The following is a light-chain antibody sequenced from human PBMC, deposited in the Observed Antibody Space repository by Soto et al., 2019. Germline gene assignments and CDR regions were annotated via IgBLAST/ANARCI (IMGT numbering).Light chain of an antibody. Sequence: EIVLTQSPATLSLSPRERATLSCTASQSLIKYLAWYQQKPGQAPRLLIYEGSERASGVPARFSGGGSGTEFTLIIPSLAPEDFAVYYCQQLYTCPWTFGQGTKVEMK. CDR3: QQLYTCPWT. V-gene: IGKV3-11*01. J-gene: IGKJ1*01. CDR1: QSLIKY. CDR2: EGS.